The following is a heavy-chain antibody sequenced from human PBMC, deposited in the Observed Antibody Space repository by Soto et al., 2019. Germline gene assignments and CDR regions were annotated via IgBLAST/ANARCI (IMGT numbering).Heavy chain of an antibody. Sequence: VSVKVSCKASGYTFTSYAMHWVRQAPGQRLEWMGWINAGNGNTKYSQKFQGRVTITRDTSASTAYMELSSLRSEDTAVYYCARGPAYDFWSGMDFDYWGQGTLVTVSS. J-gene: IGHJ4*02. D-gene: IGHD3-3*01. CDR1: GYTFTSYA. V-gene: IGHV1-3*01. CDR3: ARGPAYDFWSGMDFDY. CDR2: INAGNGNT.